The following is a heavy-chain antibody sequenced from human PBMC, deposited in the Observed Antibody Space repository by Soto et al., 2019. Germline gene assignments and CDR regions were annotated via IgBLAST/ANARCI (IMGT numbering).Heavy chain of an antibody. CDR3: AKSRDAYNFYFYYGMDV. Sequence: GGSLRLSCAASGFTFGNYGMDWVRQTPGRGLEWVALILYDGSNKYYADSVKGRFTISRDNSKNTLYLQVSSLRAEDTAVYYCAKSRDAYNFYFYYGMDVWGQGTTVTVSS. CDR1: GFTFGNYG. V-gene: IGHV3-30*18. D-gene: IGHD2-2*01. CDR2: ILYDGSNK. J-gene: IGHJ6*02.